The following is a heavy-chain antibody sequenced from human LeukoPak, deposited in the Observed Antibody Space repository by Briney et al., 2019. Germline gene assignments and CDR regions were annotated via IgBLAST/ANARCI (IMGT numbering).Heavy chain of an antibody. CDR1: GGSISSSSYY. V-gene: IGHV4-39*01. CDR3: ARQSVGYSYGGASWFDP. D-gene: IGHD5-18*01. CDR2: IYYSGST. J-gene: IGHJ5*02. Sequence: SETLSLTCTISGGSISSSSYYWGWIRQPPGKGLEWIGSIYYSGSTYYNPSLKSRVTISVDTSKNQFSLKLSSVTAADTAVYYCARQSVGYSYGGASWFDPWGQGTLVTVSS.